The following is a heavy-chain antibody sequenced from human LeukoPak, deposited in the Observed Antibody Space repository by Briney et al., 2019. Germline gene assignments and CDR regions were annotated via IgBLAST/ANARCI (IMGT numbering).Heavy chain of an antibody. V-gene: IGHV3-30*04. CDR2: ISYDGSNK. CDR1: GFTFSSYA. CDR3: ARDGSQNPYYYYYMDV. J-gene: IGHJ6*03. Sequence: HPGGSLRLSCAASGFTFSSYAMHWVRQAPGKGLEWVAVISYDGSNKYYADSVKGRFTISRDNSKNTLYLQMNSLRAEDTAVYYCARDGSQNPYYYYYMDVWGKGTTVTVSS. D-gene: IGHD1-26*01.